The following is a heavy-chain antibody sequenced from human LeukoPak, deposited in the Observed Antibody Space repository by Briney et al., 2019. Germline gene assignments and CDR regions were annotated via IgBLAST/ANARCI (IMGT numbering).Heavy chain of an antibody. CDR3: AKDAAGYSYGFDY. Sequence: PGGSLRLSCAASGFTFSSYWMHWVRQAPGKGLVWVSRINSDGSSTSYADSVKGRFTISRDNAKNTLYLQMNSLRAEDTAVYYCAKDAAGYSYGFDYWGQGALVTVSS. CDR1: GFTFSSYW. CDR2: INSDGSST. V-gene: IGHV3-74*01. D-gene: IGHD5-18*01. J-gene: IGHJ4*02.